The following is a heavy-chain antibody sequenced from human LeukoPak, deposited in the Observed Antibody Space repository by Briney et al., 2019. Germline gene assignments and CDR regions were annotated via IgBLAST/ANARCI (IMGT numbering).Heavy chain of an antibody. J-gene: IGHJ4*02. CDR2: ISSSSSYI. V-gene: IGHV3-21*01. CDR3: ARISGGYQVLPFDY. CDR1: GFTFSSYS. D-gene: IGHD2-2*01. Sequence: GGSLRLSCAASGFTFSSYSMNWVRQAPGKGLEWVSSISSSSSYIYYADSVKGRFTISRDNAKNSLYLQMNSLRAEDTAVYYCARISGGYQVLPFDYWGQGTLVTVSS.